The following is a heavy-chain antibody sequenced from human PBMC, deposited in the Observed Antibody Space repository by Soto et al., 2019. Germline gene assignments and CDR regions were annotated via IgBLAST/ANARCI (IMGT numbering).Heavy chain of an antibody. CDR2: LIPIFRTP. CDR3: ARDKDRIQLGGNYYYILDV. CDR1: GGTFSTSA. V-gene: IGHV1-69*12. D-gene: IGHD5-18*01. J-gene: IGHJ6*02. Sequence: QVQLEQSGAEVKQPGSSVRVSCTASGGTFSTSAISWVRQAPGQGLEWMGGLIPIFRTPDYAQKFQGRVTVSADESTSTAYMELNVLTSDDTAVYYCARDKDRIQLGGNYYYILDVWGQGTTVTFSS.